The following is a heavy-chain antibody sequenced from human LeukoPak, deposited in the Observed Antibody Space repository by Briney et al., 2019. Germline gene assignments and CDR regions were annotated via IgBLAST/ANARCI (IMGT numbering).Heavy chain of an antibody. D-gene: IGHD4-17*01. CDR2: INPNSGGT. CDR3: ARGASGVYTVTTSWFDP. J-gene: IGHJ5*02. V-gene: IGHV1-2*02. CDR1: GYTFTRYY. Sequence: ASVKVSCKASGYTFTRYYMHWVRQAPGQGLEWMGWINPNSGGTNYAQKFQRRVTMTRDTSISTAYMELSRLRSDDTAVYYCARGASGVYTVTTSWFDPWGQGTLVTVSS.